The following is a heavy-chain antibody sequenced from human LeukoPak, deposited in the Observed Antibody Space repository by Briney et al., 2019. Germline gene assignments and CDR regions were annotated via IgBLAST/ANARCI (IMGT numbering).Heavy chain of an antibody. V-gene: IGHV1-69*02. D-gene: IGHD4-17*01. J-gene: IGHJ4*02. CDR3: AVGTTVTPLYY. Sequence: SVKVSCKASGYTFTSYYIHWVRQAPGQGLEWMGRVIPILGIANYAQKFQGRVTITADKSTSTAYMELSSLRSEDTAVYYCAVGTTVTPLYYWGQGTLVTVSS. CDR1: GYTFTSYY. CDR2: VIPILGIA.